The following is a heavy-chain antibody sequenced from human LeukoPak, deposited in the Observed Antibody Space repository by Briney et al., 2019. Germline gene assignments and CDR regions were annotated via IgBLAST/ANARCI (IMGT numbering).Heavy chain of an antibody. CDR3: ARIFGSGSPRPKSHDMDV. D-gene: IGHD3-10*01. V-gene: IGHV3-21*01. CDR2: ISDNAYYR. CDR1: GFSFSSYS. J-gene: IGHJ6*02. Sequence: GGSLRLSCAASGFSFSSYSLNWVRQAPGKGLEWVSAISDNAYYRYYTDSVKGRFTVSRDSATSSLYLQMNSLRAEDTAVYYCARIFGSGSPRPKSHDMDVWGQGTTVIVSS.